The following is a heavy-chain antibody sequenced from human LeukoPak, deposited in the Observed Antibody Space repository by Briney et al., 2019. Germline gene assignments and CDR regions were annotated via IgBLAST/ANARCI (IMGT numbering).Heavy chain of an antibody. V-gene: IGHV1-8*01. D-gene: IGHD3-3*01. CDR3: ARVPGDDFWSGFRGDGFDI. Sequence: RSSVNVSCKASGYTFTSYDINWVRHATVQGLECMGRMNPNSGNTDYAQKFQGRVTMTRDTSISTAYMELSSLRSDDTAVYYCARVPGDDFWSGFRGDGFDIWGQGTKVIVSS. CDR1: GYTFTSYD. CDR2: MNPNSGNT. J-gene: IGHJ3*02.